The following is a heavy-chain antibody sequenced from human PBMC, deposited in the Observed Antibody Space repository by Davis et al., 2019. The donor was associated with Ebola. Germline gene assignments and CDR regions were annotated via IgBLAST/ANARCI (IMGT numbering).Heavy chain of an antibody. V-gene: IGHV3-9*01. D-gene: IGHD2-2*02. Sequence: PGGSLRLSCAASGFTFDDYAMHWVRQAPGKGLEWVSGISWNSGSIGYADSVKGRFTISRDNAKNSLYLQMNSLRAEETAVYYCARDIVVVPAAIRYSSYGMDVWGQGTTVTVSS. CDR3: ARDIVVVPAAIRYSSYGMDV. CDR1: GFTFDDYA. CDR2: ISWNSGSI. J-gene: IGHJ6*02.